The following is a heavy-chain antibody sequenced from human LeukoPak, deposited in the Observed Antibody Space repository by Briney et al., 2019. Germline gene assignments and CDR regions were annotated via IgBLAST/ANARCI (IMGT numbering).Heavy chain of an antibody. CDR2: IYPDDSDT. D-gene: IGHD3-22*01. Sequence: GESLKISCKGSGYSFTNYWTGWVRQMPAKGLEWMGIIYPDDSDTRYSPSFQGQVTISADKSISTAYLQWSSLKASDTAMYYCARQLNYYDSRGPVDYWGQGTLVTVSS. CDR3: ARQLNYYDSRGPVDY. CDR1: GYSFTNYW. J-gene: IGHJ4*02. V-gene: IGHV5-51*01.